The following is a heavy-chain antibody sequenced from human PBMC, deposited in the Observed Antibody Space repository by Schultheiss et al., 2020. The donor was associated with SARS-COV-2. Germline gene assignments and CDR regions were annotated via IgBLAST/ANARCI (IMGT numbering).Heavy chain of an antibody. Sequence: LRLSCAISGDSVSSNSATWSWIRQSPSRGLEWLGRTYYRSKWSNEYAVSVKSRIIINPDTSENQFSLKLSSVTAADTTVYYCARGPHYDFWSGYPFGFGYYGMDVWGQGTTVTVSS. CDR2: TYYRSKWSN. J-gene: IGHJ6*02. V-gene: IGHV6-1*01. CDR1: GDSVSSNSAT. D-gene: IGHD3-3*01. CDR3: ARGPHYDFWSGYPFGFGYYGMDV.